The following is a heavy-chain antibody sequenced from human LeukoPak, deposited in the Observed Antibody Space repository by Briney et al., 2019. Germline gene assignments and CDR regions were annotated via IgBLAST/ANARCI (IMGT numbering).Heavy chain of an antibody. V-gene: IGHV1-2*02. Sequence: GASVKVSCKASGYTFTGYYMHWVRQAPGQGLEWMGWINPNTGGTNYAQKFQGRVTMTRDTSISTAYMELSRLRSDDTAVYYCARGGYYYYDNSGYYQWGQGTLVTVSS. D-gene: IGHD3-22*01. CDR2: INPNTGGT. CDR3: ARGGYYYYDNSGYYQ. J-gene: IGHJ4*02. CDR1: GYTFTGYY.